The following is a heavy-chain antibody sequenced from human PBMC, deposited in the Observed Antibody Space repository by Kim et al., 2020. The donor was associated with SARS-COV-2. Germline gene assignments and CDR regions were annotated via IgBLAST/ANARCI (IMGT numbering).Heavy chain of an antibody. V-gene: IGHV3-11*06. J-gene: IGHJ2*01. D-gene: IGHD4-17*01. CDR3: ARDTTVTKDDWYFDL. Sequence: DSVKGRFTISRDNAKNSLYLQMNSLRAEDTAVYYCARDTTVTKDDWYFDLWGRGTLVTVSS.